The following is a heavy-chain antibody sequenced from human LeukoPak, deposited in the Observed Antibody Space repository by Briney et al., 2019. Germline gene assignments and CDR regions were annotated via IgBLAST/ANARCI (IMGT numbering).Heavy chain of an antibody. V-gene: IGHV1-2*02. J-gene: IGHJ5*02. D-gene: IGHD6-13*01. CDR1: GYTFTGYY. CDR3: TRGRGAAAAYWFDP. Sequence: GASVKVSCRASGYTFTGYYIHWARLAPGQGLEWMGWINPNSGGTNYAQKFQGRVTLTRDTSISTAYMDLSGLRSDGTAVYYCTRGRGAAAAYWFDPWGQGTQVTVSS. CDR2: INPNSGGT.